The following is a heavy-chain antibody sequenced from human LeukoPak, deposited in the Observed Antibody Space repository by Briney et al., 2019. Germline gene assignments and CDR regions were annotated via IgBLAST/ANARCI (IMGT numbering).Heavy chain of an antibody. Sequence: SETLSLTCAVYGGSFSGYYWSWIRQPPGKGLEWIGEINHSGSTNYNPSLKSRVTISVDTSKNQFSLKLSSVTAADTAVYYCARGWWELPGGFDPWGQGTLVTVSS. V-gene: IGHV4-34*01. J-gene: IGHJ5*02. CDR1: GGSFSGYY. CDR3: ARGWWELPGGFDP. D-gene: IGHD1-26*01. CDR2: INHSGST.